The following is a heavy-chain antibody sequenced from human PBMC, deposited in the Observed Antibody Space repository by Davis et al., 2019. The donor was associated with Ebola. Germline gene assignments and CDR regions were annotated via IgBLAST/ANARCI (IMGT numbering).Heavy chain of an antibody. D-gene: IGHD4-23*01. CDR1: VYTFTSYY. CDR2: INPSGGST. CDR3: ARVFVALTPFDY. Sequence: ASVKVSCKASVYTFTSYYMHWVRHAPGQGLEWLGIINPSGGSTSYAQKFQGRVTMTRDTSTSTVYMELSSLRSDDTAVYYCARVFVALTPFDYWGQGTLVTVSS. V-gene: IGHV1-46*01. J-gene: IGHJ4*02.